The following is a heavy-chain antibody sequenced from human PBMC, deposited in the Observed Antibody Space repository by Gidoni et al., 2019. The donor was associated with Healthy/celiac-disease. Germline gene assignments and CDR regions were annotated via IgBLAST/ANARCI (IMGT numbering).Heavy chain of an antibody. J-gene: IGHJ3*02. CDR1: GVTFSSYG. CDR2: RSYDGSNK. CDR3: AKDFRIAMVRVDDAFDI. Sequence: QVQLVESGGGGVQHGRSLRRSCAASGVTFSSYGMHWVRQAPGTGLEWVAFRSYDGSNKDYADSVKGRFTISRDNSKNTLYLQMNSLRAEDTAVYYCAKDFRIAMVRVDDAFDIWGQGTMFTVSS. D-gene: IGHD3-10*01. V-gene: IGHV3-30*18.